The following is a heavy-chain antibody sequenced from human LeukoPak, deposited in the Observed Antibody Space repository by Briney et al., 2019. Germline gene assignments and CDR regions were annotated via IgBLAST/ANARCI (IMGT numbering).Heavy chain of an antibody. J-gene: IGHJ4*02. CDR1: GGSISSYY. Sequence: PSETLSLTCTVSGGSISSYYWSWIRQPPGKGLEWIGYIYYSGSTNYNPSLKSRVTISVDTSKNQFSLKLSSVTAADTAVYYCARVLSVVVPAATDPFDYWGQGTLVTVSS. V-gene: IGHV4-59*01. D-gene: IGHD2-2*01. CDR3: ARVLSVVVPAATDPFDY. CDR2: IYYSGST.